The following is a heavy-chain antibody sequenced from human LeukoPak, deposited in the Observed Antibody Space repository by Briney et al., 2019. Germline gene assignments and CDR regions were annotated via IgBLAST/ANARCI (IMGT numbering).Heavy chain of an antibody. CDR3: ARSSYYYGMDV. Sequence: SQTLSLTCAVSGGSISSGGYSWSWIRQPPGKGLEWIRYIYHSGSTYYNPSLKSRVTISVDRSKNQFSLKLSSVTAADTAVYYCARSSYYYGMDVWGQGTTVTVSS. CDR2: IYHSGST. V-gene: IGHV4-30-2*01. J-gene: IGHJ6*02. CDR1: GGSISSGGYS.